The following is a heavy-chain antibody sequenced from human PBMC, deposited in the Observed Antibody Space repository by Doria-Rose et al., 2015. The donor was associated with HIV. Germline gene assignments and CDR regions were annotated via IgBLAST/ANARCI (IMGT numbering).Heavy chain of an antibody. D-gene: IGHD6-13*01. CDR2: IISDDER. CDR3: ARIKSSRWYHKYYFDF. Sequence: QVTLKESGPVLVKPTETLTLTCTVSGVSLSSPGMGVSWIRQPPGKALEWLANIISDDERSYKTSLKSRLTISRGTSKGQVVLTMTDMDPVDTATYYCARIKSSRWYHKYYFDFWGQGPLVIVSA. J-gene: IGHJ4*02. V-gene: IGHV2-26*01. CDR1: GVSLSSPGMG.